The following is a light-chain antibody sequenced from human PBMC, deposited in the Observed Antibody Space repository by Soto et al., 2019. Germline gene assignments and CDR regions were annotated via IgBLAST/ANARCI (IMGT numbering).Light chain of an antibody. CDR1: SSDVGDYNY. V-gene: IGLV2-14*01. J-gene: IGLJ3*02. Sequence: QSVLTQPASVSGSLGQSITISCTGTSSDVGDYNYVSWYQQHPGKAPKLTIYEVSNRPSGVSNRFSGSKSDNTASLTISGLQAEDEADYYCCSYTSSSTCVFGEGTKVTVL. CDR3: CSYTSSSTCV. CDR2: EVS.